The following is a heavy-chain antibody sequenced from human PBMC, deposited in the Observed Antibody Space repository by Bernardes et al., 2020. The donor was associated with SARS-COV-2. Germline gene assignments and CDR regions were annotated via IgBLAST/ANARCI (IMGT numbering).Heavy chain of an antibody. CDR2: ISTSSSTI. CDR3: ARHYYDSSGYSFDY. CDR1: GFTFSSYR. V-gene: IGHV3-48*01. Sequence: GGSLRLSCAASGFTFSSYRMNWVRQAPGKGLEWVSYISTSSSTIYYADSVRGRFTISRDNAKNSLYLQMNSLRAEDTAVYYCARHYYDSSGYSFDYWGQGILVTVSS. J-gene: IGHJ4*02. D-gene: IGHD3-22*01.